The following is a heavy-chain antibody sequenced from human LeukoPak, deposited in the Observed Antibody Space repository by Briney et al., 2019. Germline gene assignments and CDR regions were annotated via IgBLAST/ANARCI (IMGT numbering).Heavy chain of an antibody. CDR2: ISYSGST. V-gene: IGHV4-59*01. J-gene: IGHJ4*02. CDR1: GGSISSYY. D-gene: IGHD4-11*01. CDR3: ARTTTIFDD. Sequence: SETLSLTCTVSGGSISSYYWSWIRQPPGKGLEWIGYISYSGSTNYSPSLKGRVTIPVDTSKNHFSLNLTSVTAADTAVYYCARTTTIFDDWGQGTLVTVSS.